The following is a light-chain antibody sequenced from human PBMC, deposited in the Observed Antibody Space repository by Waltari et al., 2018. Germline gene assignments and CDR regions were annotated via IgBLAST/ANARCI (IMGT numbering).Light chain of an antibody. CDR2: DLS. V-gene: IGLV2-11*01. J-gene: IGLJ3*02. CDR1: SSDVGGYNS. Sequence: QSALTQPRSVSGSPGQSVTISCTGTSSDVGGYNSVYWYQQHPGKAPKLMISDLSKRPSWVPDRFSGSKSGNTASLTISGLQAEDEADYYCCSYAGSYTFERVFGGGTKLTVL. CDR3: CSYAGSYTFERV.